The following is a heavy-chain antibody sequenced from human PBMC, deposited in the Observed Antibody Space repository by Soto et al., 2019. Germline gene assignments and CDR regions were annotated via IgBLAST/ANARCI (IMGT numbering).Heavy chain of an antibody. Sequence: GGSLRLSCAASGFTFSSYGMHWVRQAPGKGLEWVAVIWYDGSNKYYADSVKGRFTISRDNSKNTLYLQMNSLRAEDTAVYYCAKPYDFWSGLGKNFDYWGQGTLVTVSS. CDR1: GFTFSSYG. J-gene: IGHJ4*02. D-gene: IGHD3-3*01. CDR2: IWYDGSNK. V-gene: IGHV3-33*06. CDR3: AKPYDFWSGLGKNFDY.